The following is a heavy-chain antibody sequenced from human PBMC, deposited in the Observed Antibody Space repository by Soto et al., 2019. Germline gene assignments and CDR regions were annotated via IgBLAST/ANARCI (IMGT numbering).Heavy chain of an antibody. CDR2: FDPEDGET. CDR3: ATTSAYSAPIDY. D-gene: IGHD2-15*01. V-gene: IGHV1-24*01. J-gene: IGHJ4*02. Sequence: ASVKVSCKVSGYTLTELSMHWVRQAPGKGLEWMGGFDPEDGETIYAQKFQGRVTMTEDTSTDTAYMELSSLRSEDTAVYYCATTSAYSAPIDYWGQGTLVTVSS. CDR1: GYTLTELS.